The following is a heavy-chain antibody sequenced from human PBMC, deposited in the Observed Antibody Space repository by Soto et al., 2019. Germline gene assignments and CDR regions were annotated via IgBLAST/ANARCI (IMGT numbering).Heavy chain of an antibody. CDR3: ARDLWSGYSSSSFYYYGMDV. J-gene: IGHJ6*02. D-gene: IGHD6-6*01. CDR2: INAGNGNT. CDR1: GSTFTSYA. Sequence: ASVKVACKASGSTFTSYAVHWVRQAPGQRLEWMGWINAGNGNTKYSQKFQGRVTTTRDTSASTAYMELSSLRSEDTAVYYCARDLWSGYSSSSFYYYGMDVWGQGTTVTVSS. V-gene: IGHV1-3*01.